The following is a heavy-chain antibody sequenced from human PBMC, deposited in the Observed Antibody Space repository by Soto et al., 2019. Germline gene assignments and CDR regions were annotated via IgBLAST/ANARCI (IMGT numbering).Heavy chain of an antibody. D-gene: IGHD6-13*01. V-gene: IGHV2-70*01. CDR1: GFSLSTSGMC. Sequence: SGPTLVNPTQTLTLTCTFSGFSLSTSGMCVSWIRQPPGKALEWLALIDWDDDKYYSTSLKTRLTISKDTSKNQVVLTMTNMDPVDTATYYCARIIAAAGPYYYYGMDVWGQGTTVTVSS. J-gene: IGHJ6*02. CDR3: ARIIAAAGPYYYYGMDV. CDR2: IDWDDDK.